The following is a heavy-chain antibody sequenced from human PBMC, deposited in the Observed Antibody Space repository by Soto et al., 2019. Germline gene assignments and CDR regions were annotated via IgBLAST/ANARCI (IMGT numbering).Heavy chain of an antibody. V-gene: IGHV1-69*06. CDR3: AVRIASRSDDYYYYRIDV. CDR1: GGTFSSYA. Sequence: SVNVACKASGGTFSSYAISWVRQAPGQGLEWMGGIIPIFGTANYAQKFQGRVTITADKSTSTAYMELSSLRSEDTAVYYCAVRIASRSDDYYYYRIDVCGQGTTVTVSS. CDR2: IIPIFGTA. J-gene: IGHJ6*02. D-gene: IGHD6-6*01.